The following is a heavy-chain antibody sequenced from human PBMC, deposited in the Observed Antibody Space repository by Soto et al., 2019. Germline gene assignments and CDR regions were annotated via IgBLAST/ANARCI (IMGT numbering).Heavy chain of an antibody. D-gene: IGHD3-10*01. Sequence: QLQLQESGPGLVKPSETLSLTCAVSGASISRTGFHWGWIRQPPGQGLEWIGSIYEGGTTFYNSSLKSRVTISADTSKNHFSLKLNSVTAADTAVYFWARRGSGHTFDYWGQGTLVTVSS. CDR3: ARRGSGHTFDY. CDR1: GASISRTGFH. CDR2: IYEGGTT. J-gene: IGHJ4*02. V-gene: IGHV4-39*01.